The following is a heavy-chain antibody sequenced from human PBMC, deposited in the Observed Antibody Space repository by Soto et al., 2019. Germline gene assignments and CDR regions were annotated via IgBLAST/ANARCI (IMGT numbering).Heavy chain of an antibody. D-gene: IGHD1-7*01. J-gene: IGHJ5*02. Sequence: QVRLQESGPGLVKPSGTLSLTCAVSGGPISRSNWGGWSRQPPGKGLEWIGETYHSGSTNYNPSLKSRVTISVDKSKNQFSLKLSSVTAADTAVYYCARGYNWNYYNWFDPWGQGTLVTVSS. CDR2: TYHSGST. CDR3: ARGYNWNYYNWFDP. V-gene: IGHV4-4*02. CDR1: GGPISRSNW.